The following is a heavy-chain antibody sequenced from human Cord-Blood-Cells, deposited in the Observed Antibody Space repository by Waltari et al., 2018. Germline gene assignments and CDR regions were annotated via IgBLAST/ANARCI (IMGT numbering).Heavy chain of an antibody. Sequence: EVQLVESGGGLVQPGGSRRLYCAASGFTFSSYSMNWVRQAPGKGLEWVSYISSSSSTIYYADSVKGRFTISRDNAKNSLYLQMNSLRDEDTAVYYCARETVGESDYWGQGTLVTVSS. D-gene: IGHD1-26*01. V-gene: IGHV3-48*02. CDR3: ARETVGESDY. CDR2: ISSSSSTI. J-gene: IGHJ4*02. CDR1: GFTFSSYS.